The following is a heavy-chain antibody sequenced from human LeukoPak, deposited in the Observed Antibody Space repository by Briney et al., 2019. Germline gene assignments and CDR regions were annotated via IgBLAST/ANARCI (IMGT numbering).Heavy chain of an antibody. CDR1: GGSISSGGYY. V-gene: IGHV4-30-2*01. J-gene: IGHJ3*02. CDR3: ARDQSDAGTVDAFDI. D-gene: IGHD1-7*01. Sequence: SETLSLTCTVSGGSISSGGYYWSWIRQPPGKGLEWIGYIYHSGSTYYNPSLKSRVTISVDRSKNQFSLKLSSVTAADTAVYYCARDQSDAGTVDAFDIWGQGTMVTASS. CDR2: IYHSGST.